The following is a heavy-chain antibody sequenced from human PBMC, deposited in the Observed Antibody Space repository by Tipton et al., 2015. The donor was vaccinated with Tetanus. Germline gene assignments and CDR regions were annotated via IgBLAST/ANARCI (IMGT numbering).Heavy chain of an antibody. CDR3: AKVVKDYVWGSYRYGDFDY. D-gene: IGHD3-16*02. V-gene: IGHV3-23*01. J-gene: IGHJ4*02. Sequence: SLRLSCAASGFTFSSYAMSWVRQAPGKGLEWVSAISGSGGSTYYADSVKGRFTISRDNSKNTLYLQMNSLRAEDTAVYYCAKVVKDYVWGSYRYGDFDYWGQGTLVTVSS. CDR2: ISGSGGST. CDR1: GFTFSSYA.